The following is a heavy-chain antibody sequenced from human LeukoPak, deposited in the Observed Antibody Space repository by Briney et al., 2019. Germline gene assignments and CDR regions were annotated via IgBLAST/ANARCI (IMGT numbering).Heavy chain of an antibody. J-gene: IGHJ4*02. V-gene: IGHV1-2*02. CDR1: GYTFSDYY. Sequence: GASVKVSCKASGYTFSDYYVHWVRQAPGQGLEWMGWINPKNGGTNYAQKFQGRVTMTRDTSISTAYMELSRLRSDDTAVYYCARGARRITMIVVVTLGYWGQGTLVTVSS. CDR3: ARGARRITMIVVVTLGY. CDR2: INPKNGGT. D-gene: IGHD3-22*01.